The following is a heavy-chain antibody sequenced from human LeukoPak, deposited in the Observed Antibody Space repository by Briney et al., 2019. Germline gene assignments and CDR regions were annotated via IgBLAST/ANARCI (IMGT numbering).Heavy chain of an antibody. V-gene: IGHV3-23*01. CDR1: GFTFSSYA. Sequence: GGSLRLSCAASGFTFSSYAISWVRNAPAPGLELVSAISGSSGSSYYAFSVKGRFTISRDNSKSTLYLQMTRLRAEDTAVYYCAKHMTAVTTCFDYWGQGTLVTVSS. J-gene: IGHJ4*02. D-gene: IGHD4-17*01. CDR2: ISGSSGSS. CDR3: AKHMTAVTTCFDY.